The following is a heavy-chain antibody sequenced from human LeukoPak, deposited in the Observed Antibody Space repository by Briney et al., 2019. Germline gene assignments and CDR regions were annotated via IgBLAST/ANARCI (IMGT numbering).Heavy chain of an antibody. CDR1: GFTFSNAW. CDR2: IKSKTDGGTT. CDR3: ARVPKLGIDY. Sequence: KPGGSLRLSCAASGFTFSNAWMSWVRQAPGKGLEWVGRIKSKTDGGTTDYAAPVKGRFTISRDDSKNTLYLQMNSLRAEDTAVYYCARVPKLGIDYWGQGTLVTVSS. V-gene: IGHV3-15*01. J-gene: IGHJ4*02. D-gene: IGHD7-27*01.